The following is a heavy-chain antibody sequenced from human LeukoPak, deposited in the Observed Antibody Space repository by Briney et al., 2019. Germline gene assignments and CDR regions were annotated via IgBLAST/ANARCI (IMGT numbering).Heavy chain of an antibody. CDR3: ARDPVAGTTGYYYYYMDV. CDR2: ISSSSSYI. J-gene: IGHJ6*03. V-gene: IGHV3-21*01. Sequence: GGSLRLSCAASGFTFSSYSMNWVRQAPGKGLEWVSSISSSSSYIYYADSVKGRFTISRDNAKNSLYLQMNSLRAEDTAVYYCARDPVAGTTGYYYYYMDVWGKGTTVTISS. CDR1: GFTFSSYS. D-gene: IGHD6-19*01.